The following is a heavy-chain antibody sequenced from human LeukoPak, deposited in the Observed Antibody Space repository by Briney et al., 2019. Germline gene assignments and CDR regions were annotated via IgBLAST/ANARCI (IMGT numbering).Heavy chain of an antibody. Sequence: SGTLSLTCTVSGGSISSYYWSWIRQPAGKGLEWIGRIYTSGSTNYNPSLKSRVTMSVDTSKNQFSLKLSSVTAADTAVYYCAREREGIVVPAAPTYFDYWGQGTLVTVSS. D-gene: IGHD2-2*01. CDR3: AREREGIVVPAAPTYFDY. J-gene: IGHJ4*02. CDR1: GGSISSYY. CDR2: IYTSGST. V-gene: IGHV4-4*07.